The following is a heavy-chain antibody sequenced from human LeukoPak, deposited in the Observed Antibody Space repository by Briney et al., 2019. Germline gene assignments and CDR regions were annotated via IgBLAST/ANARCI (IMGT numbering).Heavy chain of an antibody. D-gene: IGHD6-13*01. V-gene: IGHV3-30-3*01. CDR3: ARYSRSWDLDY. CDR1: GFTFSSYA. Sequence: GGSLRLSCAASGFTFSSYAMHWVRQAPGKGPEWVAVISSDGSNKYYADSVKGRFTISRDNAKNSLYLQMNSLGAEDTAVYFCARYSRSWDLDYWGQGTLVTVSS. J-gene: IGHJ4*02. CDR2: ISSDGSNK.